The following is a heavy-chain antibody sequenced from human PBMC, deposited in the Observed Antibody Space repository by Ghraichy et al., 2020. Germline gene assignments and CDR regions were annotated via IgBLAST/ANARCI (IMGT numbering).Heavy chain of an antibody. Sequence: GGSLRLSCAASGFTFSSYGMHWVRQAPGKGLEWVAFIRYDGSNKYYADSVKGRFTISRDNSKNTLYLQMNSLRAEDTAVYYCAKEDIYDYVGQRYYFDYWGQGTLVTVSS. CDR2: IRYDGSNK. J-gene: IGHJ4*02. CDR3: AKEDIYDYVGQRYYFDY. V-gene: IGHV3-30*02. D-gene: IGHD3-16*01. CDR1: GFTFSSYG.